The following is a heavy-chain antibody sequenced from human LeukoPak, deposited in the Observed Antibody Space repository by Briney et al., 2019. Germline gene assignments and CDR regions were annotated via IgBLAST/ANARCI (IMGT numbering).Heavy chain of an antibody. CDR1: GYTFTDYY. D-gene: IGHD1-26*01. CDR2: INPSSGGT. J-gene: IGHJ5*02. V-gene: IGHV1-2*02. Sequence: GASVKVSCKASGYTFTDYYMHWVRQAPGQGLEWMGWINPSSGGTNYAQKFQGRVTMTRDTSISTAYMELSRLRSDDTAVYYCARVGLSGIAGLGHWFDPWGQGTLVTVSS. CDR3: ARVGLSGIAGLGHWFDP.